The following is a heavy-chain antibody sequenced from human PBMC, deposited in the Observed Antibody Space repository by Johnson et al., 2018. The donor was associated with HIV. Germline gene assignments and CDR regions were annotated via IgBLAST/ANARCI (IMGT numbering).Heavy chain of an antibody. V-gene: IGHV3-30*18. J-gene: IGHJ3*02. CDR3: AKRYSGSLRDTFDI. Sequence: QVQLVESGGVVVQPGGSLRLSCAASGFTFSNYDIHWVRQAPGKGLEWVAFISYDGTNKYYADSVKGRFTISRDNSKNTLYLQMNSLRAEDTAVYYCAKRYSGSLRDTFDIWGQGTMVTVSS. D-gene: IGHD1-26*01. CDR2: ISYDGTNK. CDR1: GFTFSNYD.